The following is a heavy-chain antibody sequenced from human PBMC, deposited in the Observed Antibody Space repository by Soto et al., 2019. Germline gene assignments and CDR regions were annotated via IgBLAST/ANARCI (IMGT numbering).Heavy chain of an antibody. CDR1: GYSFTSCW. D-gene: IGHD6-13*01. J-gene: IGHJ4*02. V-gene: IGHV5-10-1*01. CDR3: ARLQAAAGVNDLTFDY. Sequence: EVRLVQSGAEVKKPGESLRISCKGSGYSFTSCWISWVRQMPGKGLEWMGRIDPSDSYTNYSPSFQGHVTITADKSISTAYLQWSSLKASDTAMYYCARLQAAAGVNDLTFDYWGQGTLVTVSS. CDR2: IDPSDSYT.